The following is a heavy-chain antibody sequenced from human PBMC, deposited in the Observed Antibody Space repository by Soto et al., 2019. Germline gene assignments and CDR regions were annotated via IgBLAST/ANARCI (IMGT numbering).Heavy chain of an antibody. CDR3: ATVSDILTGYPLDY. V-gene: IGHV4-59*01. CDR1: GGSISSYY. CDR2: LYYSGST. J-gene: IGHJ4*02. D-gene: IGHD3-9*01. Sequence: SETLSLTCTVSGGSISSYYWSWIRQPPGKGLEWLGYLYYSGSTNYNPSLKSRVTISVDTSKNQFSLKLSSVTAADTAVYYCATVSDILTGYPLDYWGQGTLVTVSS.